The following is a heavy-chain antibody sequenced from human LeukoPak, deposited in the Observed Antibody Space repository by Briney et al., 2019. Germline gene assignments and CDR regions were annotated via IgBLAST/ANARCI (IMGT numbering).Heavy chain of an antibody. Sequence: GGSLRLSCAASGFTFRNSAMSWVRQAPGTGLEWVSSIGGHVHSTYYADSVKGRFTIPTDNSKNTVYLQMNSLRAEDTALYFCANYIQRPPGMDVWGQGTMVTVSS. D-gene: IGHD2-15*01. CDR1: GFTFRNSA. CDR2: IGGHVHST. J-gene: IGHJ6*02. V-gene: IGHV3-23*01. CDR3: ANYIQRPPGMDV.